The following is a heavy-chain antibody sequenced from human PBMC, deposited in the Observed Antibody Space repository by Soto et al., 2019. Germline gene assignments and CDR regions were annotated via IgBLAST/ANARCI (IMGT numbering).Heavy chain of an antibody. D-gene: IGHD1-1*01. V-gene: IGHV3-73*01. CDR1: GFTFAGSA. J-gene: IGHJ4*02. Sequence: DVQMVESGGGLVQPGGSLKLPCATTGFTFAGSAIHWVRQAPGKGLEGIGRIRNKANNYATAYPASVAGRFTISRDDSKTTAYLEMNSLKTEDTAMYYCAGPGPFDSWGQGTLVTVSS. CDR3: AGPGPFDS. CDR2: IRNKANNYAT.